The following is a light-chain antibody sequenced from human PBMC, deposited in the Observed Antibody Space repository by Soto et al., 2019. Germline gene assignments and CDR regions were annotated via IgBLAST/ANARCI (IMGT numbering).Light chain of an antibody. Sequence: QSALTQPASVSGSPGQSITISCTGTSSDVGAYNFVSWYQQFPGKAPKLMIYEINKRPSGVPDRFSGSKSGNTASLTVSGLQAEDEADYYCSSFAGSNNFPYVFGTGTKLTVL. CDR3: SSFAGSNNFPYV. V-gene: IGLV2-8*01. J-gene: IGLJ1*01. CDR1: SSDVGAYNF. CDR2: EIN.